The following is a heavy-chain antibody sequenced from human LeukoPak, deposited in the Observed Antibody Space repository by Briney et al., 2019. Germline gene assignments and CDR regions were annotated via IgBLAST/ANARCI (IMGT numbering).Heavy chain of an antibody. V-gene: IGHV3-30*02. J-gene: IGHJ4*02. Sequence: GGSLRLSCAASGFTFSSYGMSWVRQAPGKGLEWVAFIRYDGSNKYYADSVKGRFTISRDNSKNTLNLQMNSLRAEDTAVYYCARGIDIAAAGDYWGQGTLVTVSS. CDR3: ARGIDIAAAGDY. CDR1: GFTFSSYG. D-gene: IGHD6-13*01. CDR2: IRYDGSNK.